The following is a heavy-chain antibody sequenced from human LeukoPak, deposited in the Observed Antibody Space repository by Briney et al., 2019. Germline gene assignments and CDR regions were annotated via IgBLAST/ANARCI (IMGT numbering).Heavy chain of an antibody. CDR1: GFTFSSYA. CDR2: ISSNGGST. J-gene: IGHJ4*02. D-gene: IGHD6-19*01. Sequence: GGSLRLSCAASGFTFSSYAMHWVRQAPGKGLEYVSAISSNGGSTYYANSVKGRFTISRDNSKNTLYLQMGSLRAEDTAVYYCAKDRRGGSGPHDYWGQGTLVTVSS. CDR3: AKDRRGGSGPHDY. V-gene: IGHV3-64*01.